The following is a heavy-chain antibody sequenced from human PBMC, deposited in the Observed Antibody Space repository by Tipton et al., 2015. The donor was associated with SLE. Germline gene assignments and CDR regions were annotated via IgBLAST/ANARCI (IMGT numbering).Heavy chain of an antibody. D-gene: IGHD3-10*01. CDR1: GYSISSGYY. Sequence: TLSLTCAVSGYSISSGYYWGWIRQPPGKGLEWIGSIYHSGSTNYNPTLKIRVSISVDTSKNQFSLKLSSVTAADTAVYYCARGLYYGSGSYWDYYYGMDVWGQGTTVTVSS. CDR2: IYHSGST. J-gene: IGHJ6*02. V-gene: IGHV4-38-2*01. CDR3: ARGLYYGSGSYWDYYYGMDV.